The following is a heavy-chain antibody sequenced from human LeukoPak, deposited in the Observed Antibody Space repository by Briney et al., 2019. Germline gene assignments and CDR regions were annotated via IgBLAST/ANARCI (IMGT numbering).Heavy chain of an antibody. CDR2: FDPEDGET. V-gene: IGHV1-24*01. Sequence: ASVKVSCKVSGYTLTELSMHWVRQAPGKGLEWMGGFDPEDGETIHAQKFQGRVTMTEDTSTDTAYMELSSLRSEDTAVYYCATNPARYDFWSGYGYWGRGTLVTVSS. CDR3: ATNPARYDFWSGYGY. J-gene: IGHJ4*02. CDR1: GYTLTELS. D-gene: IGHD3-3*01.